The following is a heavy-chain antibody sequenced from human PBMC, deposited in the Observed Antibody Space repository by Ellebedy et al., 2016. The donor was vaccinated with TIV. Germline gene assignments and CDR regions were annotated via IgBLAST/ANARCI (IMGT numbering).Heavy chain of an antibody. Sequence: GGSLRLXCAASGFSLSGYTMHWVRQAPGKGLEWVSSITVSGDYKFYADSVKGRFTISRDGAKNSLYLQMKRLRAEDTAVYYCARAGVVVASTQAGDYWGQGTLVTVSS. J-gene: IGHJ4*02. CDR1: GFSLSGYT. V-gene: IGHV3-21*01. CDR3: ARAGVVVASTQAGDY. D-gene: IGHD2-15*01. CDR2: ITVSGDYK.